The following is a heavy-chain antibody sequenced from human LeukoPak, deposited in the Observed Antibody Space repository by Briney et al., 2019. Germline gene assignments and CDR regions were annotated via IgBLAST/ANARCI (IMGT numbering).Heavy chain of an antibody. Sequence: PSETLSLTCTVSGGSISSGDYFWRWLRQSPGTGLEGIGYIYYSGSAHYNSSLKSRVTISVDTSKNQFSLKLSPVTAADTAVYYCARDPHYHDRSGSFVWGQGTMVTVSS. V-gene: IGHV4-30-4*08. CDR1: GGSISSGDYF. CDR3: ARDPHYHDRSGSFV. J-gene: IGHJ3*01. CDR2: IYYSGSA. D-gene: IGHD3-22*01.